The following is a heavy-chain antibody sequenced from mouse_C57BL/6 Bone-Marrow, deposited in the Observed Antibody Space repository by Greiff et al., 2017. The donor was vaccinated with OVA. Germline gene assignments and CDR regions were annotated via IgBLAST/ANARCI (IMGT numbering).Heavy chain of an antibody. CDR2: IDPSDSYT. CDR3: ARLGGSSFAY. V-gene: IGHV1-69*01. D-gene: IGHD1-1*01. J-gene: IGHJ3*01. Sequence: VQLQQSGAELVMPGASVKLSCKASGYTFTSYWMHWVKQRPGQGLEWIGEIDPSDSYTNYNQKFKGKSTLTVDKSSSTAYMQLSSLTSEDSAVYYCARLGGSSFAYWGQGTLVTVSA. CDR1: GYTFTSYW.